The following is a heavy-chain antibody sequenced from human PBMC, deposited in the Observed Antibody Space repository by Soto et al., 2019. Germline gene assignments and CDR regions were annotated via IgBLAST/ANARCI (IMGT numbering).Heavy chain of an antibody. CDR3: ASGKSQMTQDRMGFYYYMDV. J-gene: IGHJ6*03. D-gene: IGHD2-15*01. CDR1: GATFNDYT. V-gene: IGHV1-69*08. CDR2: VIPLLDAS. Sequence: QVQLVQSGAEVKKPGSSVRISCAASGATFNDYTFTWVRRAPGQGLEWMGRVIPLLDASNYAEKFQDRVTITADRSKSKVYMELSGLKSEDSAIYYCASGKSQMTQDRMGFYYYMDVWGKGTTVTVSS.